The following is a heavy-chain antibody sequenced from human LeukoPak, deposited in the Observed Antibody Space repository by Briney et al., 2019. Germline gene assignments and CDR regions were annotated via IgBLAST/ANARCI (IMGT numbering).Heavy chain of an antibody. CDR2: ISGDGGST. Sequence: GGSLRLSCAASGFTFADYGMHWVRQGPGKGLEWVSLISGDGGSTYYADSVKGRFTISRDNSKNSLYLQMNSLRTEDTALYYCAKDRRGGRGYNGYVHDYWGQGTLVTVSS. CDR3: AKDRRGGRGYNGYVHDY. D-gene: IGHD5-12*01. CDR1: GFTFADYG. J-gene: IGHJ4*02. V-gene: IGHV3-43*02.